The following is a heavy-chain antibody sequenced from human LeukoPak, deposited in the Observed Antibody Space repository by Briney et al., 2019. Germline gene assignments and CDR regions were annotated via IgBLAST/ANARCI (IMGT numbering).Heavy chain of an antibody. J-gene: IGHJ6*02. V-gene: IGHV4-59*08. CDR1: GGSISSYY. D-gene: IGHD3-16*01. Sequence: SGTLSLTCAVSGGSISSYYWSWIRQPPGKGLEWIGYIYYSGSTNYNPSLKSRVTISVDTSKNQFSLKLSSVTAADTAVYYCARHQGPVYYYYYYGMDVWGQGTTVTVSS. CDR2: IYYSGST. CDR3: ARHQGPVYYYYYYGMDV.